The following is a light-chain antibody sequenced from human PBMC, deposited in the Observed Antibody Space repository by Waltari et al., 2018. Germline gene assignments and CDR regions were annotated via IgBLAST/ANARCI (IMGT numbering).Light chain of an antibody. CDR3: QQRTNWPPEFT. J-gene: IGKJ3*01. CDR1: QSVSTY. CDR2: DAS. Sequence: EIVFTQSPANLSLSPGERATLSCRASQSVSTYLAWYQQRPGQAPRLLIYDASHRATDIPARFSGTGSGTDFTLTISSLEPEDFAVYYCQQRTNWPPEFTFGPGTKVDIK. V-gene: IGKV3-11*01.